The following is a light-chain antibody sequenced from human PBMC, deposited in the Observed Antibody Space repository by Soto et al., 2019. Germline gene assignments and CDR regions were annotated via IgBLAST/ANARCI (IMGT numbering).Light chain of an antibody. J-gene: IGKJ2*01. CDR1: QNILYSSDNRNY. V-gene: IGKV4-1*01. Sequence: DIVMTQSPDSLAVSLGERATINCKSSQNILYSSDNRNYLVWYQQKPRQPPKLLIYWASTRESGVPDRFSGSGSGTDFTLTISSLQAEDVAVYYCQQYYNTPYTFGQGTKLEIK. CDR2: WAS. CDR3: QQYYNTPYT.